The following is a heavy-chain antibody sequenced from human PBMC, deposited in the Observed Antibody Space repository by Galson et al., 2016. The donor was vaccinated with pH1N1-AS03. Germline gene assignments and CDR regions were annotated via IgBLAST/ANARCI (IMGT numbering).Heavy chain of an antibody. CDR2: IHPIFGTP. J-gene: IGHJ4*02. D-gene: IGHD3-22*01. CDR1: GGTFSNYA. V-gene: IGHV1-69*13. CDR3: ARDRHYDTSGRFYYGTEH. Sequence: SVKVSCKASGGTFSNYAISWMRQAPGQGLEWMGGIHPIFGTPSYAQKFRGRLTITADHTTSAAYMELTSLTSEDTAIYYCARDRHYDTSGRFYYGTEHWGQGTLVIV.